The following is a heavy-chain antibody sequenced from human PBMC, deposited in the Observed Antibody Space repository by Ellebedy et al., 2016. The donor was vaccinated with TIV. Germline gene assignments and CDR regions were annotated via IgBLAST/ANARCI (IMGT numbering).Heavy chain of an antibody. V-gene: IGHV1-2*04. J-gene: IGHJ4*02. CDR1: GYTFTSYY. Sequence: ASVKVSCKASGYTFTSYYIHWVRQAPGQGLEWIGWINPKTNDSKYAQKFQGWVTMTRDTSISSVYMELSRLRSDDTAVYYCARSSGSYYPYYFDYWGQGTLVTVSS. CDR3: ARSSGSYYPYYFDY. CDR2: INPKTNDS. D-gene: IGHD1-26*01.